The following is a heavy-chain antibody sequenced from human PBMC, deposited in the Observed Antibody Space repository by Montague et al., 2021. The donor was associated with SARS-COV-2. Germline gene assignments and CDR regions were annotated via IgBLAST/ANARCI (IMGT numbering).Heavy chain of an antibody. Sequence: SETLSLTCAAYGGSFSNFFWCWIRQSPGKGLEGSGEVSDSGGTTYNSFLKSRVLISRDMSRNQFSIQLRSVTAADTAVYYCARVNRGYWQYAGGLNWIDPWGQGTLVIVSS. D-gene: IGHD6-25*01. CDR3: ARVNRGYWQYAGGLNWIDP. V-gene: IGHV4-34*01. J-gene: IGHJ5*02. CDR1: GGSFSNFF. CDR2: VSDSGGT.